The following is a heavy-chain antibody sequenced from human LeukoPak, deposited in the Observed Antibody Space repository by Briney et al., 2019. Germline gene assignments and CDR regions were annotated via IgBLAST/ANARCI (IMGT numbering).Heavy chain of an antibody. V-gene: IGHV6-1*01. J-gene: IGHJ4*02. D-gene: IGHD2-8*01. CDR3: ARDYVDDIPMIKDY. CDR1: GDSVSNNSTT. Sequence: SQTLSLTCAISGDSVSNNSTTWNWIRQSPSRGLEWLERTYYRSEWYNDYAVSVKSRITINPDTSKNQFSLQLNSVTPEDTAVYYCARDYVDDIPMIKDYWGQGTLVTVSS. CDR2: TYYRSEWYN.